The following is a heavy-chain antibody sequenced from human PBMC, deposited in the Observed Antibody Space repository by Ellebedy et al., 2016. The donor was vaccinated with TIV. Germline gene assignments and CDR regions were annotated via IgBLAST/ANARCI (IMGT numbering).Heavy chain of an antibody. J-gene: IGHJ6*03. CDR1: GGSISSYY. CDR3: ARELQQQLVRGSYYYYYYMDV. CDR2: IYTSGST. Sequence: SETLSLTXTASGGSISSYYWSWIRQPAGKGLEWIGRIYTSGSTNYNPSLKSRVTMSVDTSKNQFSLKLSSVTAADTAVYYCARELQQQLVRGSYYYYYYMDVWGKGTTVTVSS. V-gene: IGHV4-4*07. D-gene: IGHD6-13*01.